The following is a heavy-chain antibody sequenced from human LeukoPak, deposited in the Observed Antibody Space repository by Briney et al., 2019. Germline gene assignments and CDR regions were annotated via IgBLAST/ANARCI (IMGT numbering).Heavy chain of an antibody. J-gene: IGHJ4*02. V-gene: IGHV4-34*01. D-gene: IGHD1-1*01. CDR2: INHSGST. CDR3: ARVNINNWHSCDY. Sequence: SETLSLTCAVYGGSFSGYYWSWIRQPPGKGLEWIGEINHSGSTDYNPSLRSRVTISVDTSKNQFSLNLSSVTAADTAVYYCARVNINNWHSCDYWGQGTLVTVS. CDR1: GGSFSGYY.